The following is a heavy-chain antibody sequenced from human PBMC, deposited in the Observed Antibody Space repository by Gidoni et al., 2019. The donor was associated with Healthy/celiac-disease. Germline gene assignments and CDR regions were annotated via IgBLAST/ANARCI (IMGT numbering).Heavy chain of an antibody. Sequence: QVQLVESGGGLVKPGGSLRLSCAASGFTFSDYYMSWIRQAPGKGLEWVSYISSSSSYTNYADSVKGRFTISRDNAKNSLYLQMNSLRAEDTAVYYCARGPVDTAMVVPWYFDLWGRGTLVTVSS. CDR2: ISSSSSYT. J-gene: IGHJ2*01. V-gene: IGHV3-11*05. D-gene: IGHD5-18*01. CDR3: ARGPVDTAMVVPWYFDL. CDR1: GFTFSDYY.